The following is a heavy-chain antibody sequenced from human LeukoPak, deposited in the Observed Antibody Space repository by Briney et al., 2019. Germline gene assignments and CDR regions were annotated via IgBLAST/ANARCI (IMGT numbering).Heavy chain of an antibody. CDR3: GRERQDTIVHTGAFDF. CDR2: IATDGSQT. Sequence: GGSLRLSCAASGFTFTNHIMHWVRQAPGKGLEWVASIATDGSQTFYRGSVKGRFTISRDNSENKLYLQMNSLRAEDTAVYFCGRERQDTIVHTGAFDFWGQGTMLSVSS. V-gene: IGHV3-30-3*01. CDR1: GFTFTNHI. J-gene: IGHJ3*01. D-gene: IGHD1-14*01.